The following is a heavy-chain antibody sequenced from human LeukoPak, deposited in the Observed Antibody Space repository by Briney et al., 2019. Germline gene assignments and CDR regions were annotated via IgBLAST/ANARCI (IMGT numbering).Heavy chain of an antibody. Sequence: SETLSLTCTVSGGSISSGGYYWSWIRQHPGKGLEWLGYIYYSGSTYYNPSLKSRVTISVDTSKNQFSLKLSSVTAADTAVYYCARASVLLWFGELVQNWFDPWGQGTLVTVSS. J-gene: IGHJ5*02. CDR3: ARASVLLWFGELVQNWFDP. CDR1: GGSISSGGYY. CDR2: IYYSGST. V-gene: IGHV4-31*03. D-gene: IGHD3-10*01.